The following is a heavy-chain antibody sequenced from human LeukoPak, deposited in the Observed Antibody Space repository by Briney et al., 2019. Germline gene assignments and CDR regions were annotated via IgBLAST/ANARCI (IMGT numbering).Heavy chain of an antibody. Sequence: SETLSLTCTVSNYSISSGYYWGWIRQPPGKGLEWIGSIYHSGNTYYNPSLKSRVTISVDTSKNQFSLKLSSVTAADTAVYYCARTSAGGSYYGSTYYFDHWGQGTLVTVSS. D-gene: IGHD1-26*01. CDR1: NYSISSGYY. CDR2: IYHSGNT. J-gene: IGHJ4*02. CDR3: ARTSAGGSYYGSTYYFDH. V-gene: IGHV4-38-2*02.